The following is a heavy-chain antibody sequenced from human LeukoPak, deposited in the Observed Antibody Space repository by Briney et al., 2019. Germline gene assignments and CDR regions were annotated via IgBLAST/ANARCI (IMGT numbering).Heavy chain of an antibody. J-gene: IGHJ3*02. CDR3: ARGHGYSDGSSGWPGDAFDI. CDR1: GGPFSGYY. D-gene: IGHD6-19*01. V-gene: IGHV4-34*01. Sequence: PSETLSLTCAVHGGPFSGYYWSWIRQPPGKGLEWIGEINHRGSTNYNPSLKSRVTISVDTSKNQFSLKLSSVTAADTAVYYCARGHGYSDGSSGWPGDAFDIWGQGTMVTVSS. CDR2: INHRGST.